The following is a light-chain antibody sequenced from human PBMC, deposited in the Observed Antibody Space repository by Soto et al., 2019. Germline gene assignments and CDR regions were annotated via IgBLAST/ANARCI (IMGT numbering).Light chain of an antibody. CDR3: QQRSNWTIT. J-gene: IGKJ5*01. CDR2: DAS. V-gene: IGKV3-11*01. Sequence: IVLTQSPATLSVSPGERATLSCRASQSVSSYLAWYQQKPGQAPRLLIYDASNGATGIPARFSGSVSGTDGTITISSLEPEDGAVYYCQQRSNWTITFGQGTRLEIK. CDR1: QSVSSY.